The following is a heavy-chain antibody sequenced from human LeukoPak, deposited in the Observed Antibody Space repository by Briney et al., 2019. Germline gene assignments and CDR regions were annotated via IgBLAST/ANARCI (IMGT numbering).Heavy chain of an antibody. Sequence: GGSLRLSCAASGFTFTSYAMNWVRQAPGKGLEWVSYISSSGSTKYYADSVKGRFIISRDNAKNSLYVQMNSLRADDTAVYYCAREAVEAPHDYWGQGTLVTVSS. CDR1: GFTFTSYA. CDR3: AREAVEAPHDY. J-gene: IGHJ4*02. D-gene: IGHD2-2*01. CDR2: ISSSGSTK. V-gene: IGHV3-48*04.